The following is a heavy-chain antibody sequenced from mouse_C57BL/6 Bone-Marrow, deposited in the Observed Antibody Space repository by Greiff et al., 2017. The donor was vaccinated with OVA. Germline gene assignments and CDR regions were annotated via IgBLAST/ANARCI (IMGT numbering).Heavy chain of an antibody. CDR3: ARNYGSSAWYFDV. J-gene: IGHJ1*03. CDR2: IYPGDGDT. CDR1: GYAFSSYW. V-gene: IGHV1-80*01. D-gene: IGHD1-1*01. Sequence: QVQLQQSGAELVKPGASVKISCKASGYAFSSYWMNWVKQRPGKGLEWIGQIYPGDGDTNYNGKFKGKATLTADKSSSTAYMQLSSLTSEDSAVYFCARNYGSSAWYFDVWGTGTTVTVSS.